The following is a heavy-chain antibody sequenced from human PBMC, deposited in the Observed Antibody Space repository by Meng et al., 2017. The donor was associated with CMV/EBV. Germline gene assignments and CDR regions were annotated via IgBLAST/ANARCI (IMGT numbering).Heavy chain of an antibody. CDR3: AREDIVVVPAASYYGMDA. J-gene: IGHJ6*02. CDR1: GFTFSSYS. Sequence: GESLKISCAASGFTFSSYSMNWVRQAPGKGLEWVSYISSSSSTIYYADSVKGRFTISRDNAKNSLYLQMNSLRAEDTAVYYCAREDIVVVPAASYYGMDAWGQGTTVTVSS. V-gene: IGHV3-48*04. D-gene: IGHD2-2*01. CDR2: ISSSSSTI.